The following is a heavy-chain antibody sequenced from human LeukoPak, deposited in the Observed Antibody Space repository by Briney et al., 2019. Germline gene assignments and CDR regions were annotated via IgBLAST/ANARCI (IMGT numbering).Heavy chain of an antibody. CDR1: GFTFSSYA. Sequence: PGGSLRLSCAASGFTFSSYAMSWVRQAPGKGLEWVSAIGSGGATTYYADSVKGRFTISRDNSKNTLYLQMNSLRAEDTAVYYCAREGSRYISAFDIWGQGTMVTVSS. CDR3: AREGSRYISAFDI. D-gene: IGHD3-10*01. CDR2: IGSGGATT. V-gene: IGHV3-23*01. J-gene: IGHJ3*02.